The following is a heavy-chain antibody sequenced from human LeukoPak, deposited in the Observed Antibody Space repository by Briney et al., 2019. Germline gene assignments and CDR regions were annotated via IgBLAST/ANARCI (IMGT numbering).Heavy chain of an antibody. CDR1: GGSISRGNYY. V-gene: IGHV4-61*02. J-gene: IGHJ4*02. D-gene: IGHD1-26*01. CDR3: AKSGGYGLIDY. Sequence: KTSQTLSLTCTVSGGSISRGNYYWSWIRQPAGKGLEWIGRIYTSGSTNYNPSLKSRVTISVDTSKNQFSLKLSSVTAADTAIYYCAKSGGYGLIDYWGQGTLVTVSS. CDR2: IYTSGST.